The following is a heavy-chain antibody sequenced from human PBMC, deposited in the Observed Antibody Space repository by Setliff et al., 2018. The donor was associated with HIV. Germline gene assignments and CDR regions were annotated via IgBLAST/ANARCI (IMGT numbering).Heavy chain of an antibody. D-gene: IGHD3-3*01. Sequence: SETLSLTCTVSGDSINTHYWSWIRQPPGKGLEWIGYVSHTGNTNSNPSLKSRVTISVDTSKNEFSLRLTSMTAADTAVYYCARTQPDTIFGVVIFDRWGQGKMVTVSS. CDR2: VSHTGNT. J-gene: IGHJ4*02. V-gene: IGHV4-4*09. CDR3: ARTQPDTIFGVVIFDR. CDR1: GDSINTHY.